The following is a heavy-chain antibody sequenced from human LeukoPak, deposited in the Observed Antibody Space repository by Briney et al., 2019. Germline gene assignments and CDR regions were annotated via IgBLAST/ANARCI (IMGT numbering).Heavy chain of an antibody. CDR1: GFTFSSYW. CDR2: INSDGSTT. CDR3: ARLGYGSGRYMGFDY. Sequence: GGSLRLSCAASGFTFSSYWMHWVREVPGKGLRWVSRINSDGSTTTYADSVKGRLTISRDNAKNTLYLEMNSLRAEDTAVYYCARLGYGSGRYMGFDYWGQGTLVTVSS. D-gene: IGHD3-10*01. J-gene: IGHJ4*02. V-gene: IGHV3-74*01.